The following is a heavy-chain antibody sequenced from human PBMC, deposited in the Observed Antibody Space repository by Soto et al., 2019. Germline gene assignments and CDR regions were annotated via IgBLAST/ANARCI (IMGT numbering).Heavy chain of an antibody. CDR3: ARIDHYYYYYGMDV. Sequence: QVTLKESGPVLVKPTETLTLTCTVSGFSLSNARMGVSWIRQPPGKALEWLAHIFSNDEKSYSTSLKSRLTISKDTAKSQVVLNMTNMDPVDTATYYCARIDHYYYYYGMDVWGQGTTVTVSS. CDR2: IFSNDEK. V-gene: IGHV2-26*01. CDR1: GFSLSNARMG. J-gene: IGHJ6*02.